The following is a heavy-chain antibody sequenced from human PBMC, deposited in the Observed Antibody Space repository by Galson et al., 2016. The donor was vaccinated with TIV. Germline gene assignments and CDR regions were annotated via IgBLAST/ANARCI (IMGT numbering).Heavy chain of an antibody. V-gene: IGHV1-69*04. CDR2: IIPTFDVI. J-gene: IGHJ6*02. CDR1: GGTFGNYA. CDR3: ATMRYDGGGYRNLNGMDV. Sequence: SVKVSCKASGGTFGNYAISWVRQAPGQGPEWMGRIIPTFDVIIPAQKLQDRLIMTADRSTSTAYVELSNLRSDDTAEYYCATMRYDGGGYRNLNGMDVWGQGTTVIVSS. D-gene: IGHD3-22*01.